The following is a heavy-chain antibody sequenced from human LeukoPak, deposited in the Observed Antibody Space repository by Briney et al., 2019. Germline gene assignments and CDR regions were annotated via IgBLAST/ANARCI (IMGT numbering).Heavy chain of an antibody. CDR3: AKVYRYYDSSCQH. CDR1: GFTFDDYA. J-gene: IGHJ1*01. V-gene: IGHV3-43*02. D-gene: IGHD3-22*01. CDR2: ISGDGRST. Sequence: PGGSLRRSCAASGFTFDDYAMHWVRQAPGKGLEWVSLISGDGRSTYFADSVKGRFTISRDNSKNSLYLQMNSLRTEDTALYYCAKVYRYYDSSCQHWGQGTLVTVSS.